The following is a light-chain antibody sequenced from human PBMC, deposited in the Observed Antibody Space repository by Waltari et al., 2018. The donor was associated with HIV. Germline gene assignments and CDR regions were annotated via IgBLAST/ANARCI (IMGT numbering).Light chain of an antibody. Sequence: EIVLTQSPATLSLSPGDRATLYCRASQSVSRYLAWYQQKPGQAPRLLIDEASNRATGIPARFSGSGSGTDFTLIISSLEPEDFVVYYCEQRSSWPLTFGGGTKLEI. CDR3: EQRSSWPLT. J-gene: IGKJ4*01. CDR2: EAS. CDR1: QSVSRY. V-gene: IGKV3-11*01.